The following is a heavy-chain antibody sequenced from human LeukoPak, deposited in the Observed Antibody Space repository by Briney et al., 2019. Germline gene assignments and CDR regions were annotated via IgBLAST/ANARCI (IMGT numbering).Heavy chain of an antibody. CDR1: GGTFSSYS. CDR2: IMPLFNTA. CDR3: ARVDRYHYYLDV. Sequence: GASVKVSCKASGGTFSSYSITRVRRAPGQGLEWMGGIMPLFNTANYAQQFQGRVTITTDESTSTAYMELSSLRFEDTAMYYCARVDRYHYYLDVWRKGTTVTVSS. V-gene: IGHV1-69*05. J-gene: IGHJ6*03.